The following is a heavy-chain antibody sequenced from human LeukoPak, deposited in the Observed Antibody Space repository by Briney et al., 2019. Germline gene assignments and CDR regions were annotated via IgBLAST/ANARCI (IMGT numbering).Heavy chain of an antibody. V-gene: IGHV4-34*01. Sequence: SETLSLTCAVYGGSFSGYYWSWIRQPPGKGLEWIGEINHSGSTNYNPSLKSRVTISVDTSKNQFSLKLNSVTAADTAVYYCARGSTVVDYWGQGTLVTVSS. D-gene: IGHD2-15*01. J-gene: IGHJ4*02. CDR2: INHSGST. CDR3: ARGSTVVDY. CDR1: GGSFSGYY.